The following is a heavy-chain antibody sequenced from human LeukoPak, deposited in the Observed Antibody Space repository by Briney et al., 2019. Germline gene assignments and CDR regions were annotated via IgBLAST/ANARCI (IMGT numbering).Heavy chain of an antibody. CDR3: ARGVTAAANDY. D-gene: IGHD2-15*01. V-gene: IGHV3-48*01. Sequence: GGSLRLSCAASGFTFSSYSKNWVRQAPGKGLEWVSYISSSSSTIYYADSVKGRFTISRDNAKNSLYLQMNSLRAEDTAVYYCARGVTAAANDYWGQGTLVTVSS. J-gene: IGHJ4*02. CDR2: ISSSSSTI. CDR1: GFTFSSYS.